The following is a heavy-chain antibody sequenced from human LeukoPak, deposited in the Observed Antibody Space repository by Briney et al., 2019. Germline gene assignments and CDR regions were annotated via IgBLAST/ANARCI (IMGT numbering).Heavy chain of an antibody. CDR3: TRDIDSSGYYGGVDY. CDR1: GFTFSSYA. D-gene: IGHD3-22*01. J-gene: IGHJ4*02. CDR2: ISYDGSNK. V-gene: IGHV3-30-3*01. Sequence: PGRSLRLSCAASGFTFSSYAMHWVRQAPGKGLEWVAVISYDGSNKYYADSVKGRFTISRDNSKNTPYLQMNSLRAEDTAVYYCTRDIDSSGYYGGVDYWGQGTLVTVSS.